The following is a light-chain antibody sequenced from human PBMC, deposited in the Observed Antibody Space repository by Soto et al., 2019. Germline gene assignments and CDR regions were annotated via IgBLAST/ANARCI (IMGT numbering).Light chain of an antibody. J-gene: IGKJ4*01. CDR2: AAS. CDR1: QGISNY. Sequence: DIQMTQSPSSLSASVGDRVTITCRASQGISNYLAWYQQKPGKVPKLLICAASTLQSGVPSRFSDSGSGTDFTLTISRLQPEHVATSYCQEYNSAPLTFGGGTKVQLK. CDR3: QEYNSAPLT. V-gene: IGKV1-27*01.